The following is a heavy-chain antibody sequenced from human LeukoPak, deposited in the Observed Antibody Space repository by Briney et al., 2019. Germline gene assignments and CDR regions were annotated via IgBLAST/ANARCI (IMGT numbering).Heavy chain of an antibody. CDR1: GFTVSSIY. CDR2: IFSDGRT. V-gene: IGHV3-66*02. J-gene: IGHJ6*03. Sequence: GGSLRLSCAVSGFTVSSIYLSWVRQAPGRGLEWVSLIFSDGRTYYADSAKGRFTISRDNSKNTLYLQMNSLRAEDTAVYYCARARSPYAYYYYYYMDVWGKGTTVTVSS. CDR3: ARARSPYAYYYYYYMDV.